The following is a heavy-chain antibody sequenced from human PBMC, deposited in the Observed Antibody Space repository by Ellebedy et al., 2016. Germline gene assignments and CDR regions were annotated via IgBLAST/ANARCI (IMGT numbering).Heavy chain of an antibody. Sequence: GESLKISCAASGFPFSDYTMNWVRQAPGKGLEWVACIRSTSDYIYYAASVKGRFIISRDNANSTLFLQMNSLRAEDTAIYYCARDLYTSSWRASWFHPWGQGTLVTVSS. CDR3: ARDLYTSSWRASWFHP. CDR2: IRSTSDYI. CDR1: GFPFSDYT. D-gene: IGHD2-15*01. V-gene: IGHV3-21*01. J-gene: IGHJ5*02.